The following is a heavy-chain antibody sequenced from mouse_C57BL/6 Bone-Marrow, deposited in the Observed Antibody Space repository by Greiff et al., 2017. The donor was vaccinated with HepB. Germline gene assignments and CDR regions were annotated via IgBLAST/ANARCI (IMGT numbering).Heavy chain of an antibody. J-gene: IGHJ3*01. CDR3: ARGDYDWFAY. CDR1: GYSFTGYY. CDR2: INPSTGGT. D-gene: IGHD2-4*01. Sequence: VQLQQSGPELVKPGASVKISCKASGYSFTGYYMNWVKQSPEKSLEWIGEINPSTGGTTYNQKFKAKATLTVDKSSSTAYMQLKSLTSEDSAVYYCARGDYDWFAYWGQGTLVTVSA. V-gene: IGHV1-42*01.